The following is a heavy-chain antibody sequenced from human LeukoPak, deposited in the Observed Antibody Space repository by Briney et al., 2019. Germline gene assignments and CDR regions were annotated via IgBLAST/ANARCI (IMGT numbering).Heavy chain of an antibody. CDR2: INTNTGNP. CDR3: ARVSRLVITDGGRAFDI. J-gene: IGHJ3*02. CDR1: GYTFTSYG. D-gene: IGHD3-22*01. V-gene: IGHV7-4-1*02. Sequence: ASVKVSCKASGYTFTSYGISWVRQAPGQGLEWMGWINTNTGNPTYAQGFTGRFVFSLDTSVSTAYLQISSLKAEDTAVYYCARVSRLVITDGGRAFDIWGQGTMVTVSS.